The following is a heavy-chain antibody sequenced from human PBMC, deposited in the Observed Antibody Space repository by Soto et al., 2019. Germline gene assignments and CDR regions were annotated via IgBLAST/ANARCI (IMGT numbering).Heavy chain of an antibody. V-gene: IGHV3-20*04. CDR1: GFTFDDYG. CDR3: ARDSSSWSWFDP. Sequence: GGSLRLSCAASGFTFDDYGMSWVRQAPWKGLEWVSGINWNGGSTGYADSVKGRFTISRDNAKNSLYLQMNSLRAEDTALYYCARDSSSWSWFDPWGQGTLVTVSS. D-gene: IGHD6-13*01. J-gene: IGHJ5*02. CDR2: INWNGGST.